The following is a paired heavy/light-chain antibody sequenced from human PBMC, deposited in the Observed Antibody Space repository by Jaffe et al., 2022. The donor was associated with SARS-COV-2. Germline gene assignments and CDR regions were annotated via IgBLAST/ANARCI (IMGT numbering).Light chain of an antibody. CDR3: LQYNEYPFT. CDR2: AAS. Sequence: DIQMTQSPSSLSASVGDRVTITCRASRGIRNDLGWYQQKPGGAPKRLIAAASTLQTGVPSRFSGSGSGAEFTLTISSLQSEDLATYYCLQYNEYPFTFGPGTKVEIK. CDR1: RGIRND. J-gene: IGKJ3*01. V-gene: IGKV1-17*01.
Heavy chain of an antibody. CDR2: ISGDGSDT. CDR1: GFPFNNYA. V-gene: IGHV3-23*01. J-gene: IGHJ4*02. D-gene: IGHD6-6*01. Sequence: EVQLLESGGGLVQPGGSLRLSCAASGFPFNNYAMAWVRQAPGKGLEWVSSISGDGSDTYYADFVKGRLTISRDNSKNTLFLQMNSLRADDTAIYYCARDRPLHGDREQIDLNRLAYWGQGTLVTVSS. CDR3: ARDRPLHGDREQIDLNRLAY.